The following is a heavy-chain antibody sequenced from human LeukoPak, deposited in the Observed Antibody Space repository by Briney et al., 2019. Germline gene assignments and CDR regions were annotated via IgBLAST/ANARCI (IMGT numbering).Heavy chain of an antibody. CDR1: GGSISSGDYY. CDR2: IYYSGST. Sequence: SETLSLTCTVSGGSISSGDYYWSWIRQPPGKGLEWIGYIYYSGSTYYNPSLKSRVTISVDKSKNQFSLKLSSVTAADTAVYYCARLHYYYGMDVWGQGTTVTVSS. CDR3: ARLHYYYGMDV. J-gene: IGHJ6*02. D-gene: IGHD1-26*01. V-gene: IGHV4-30-4*01.